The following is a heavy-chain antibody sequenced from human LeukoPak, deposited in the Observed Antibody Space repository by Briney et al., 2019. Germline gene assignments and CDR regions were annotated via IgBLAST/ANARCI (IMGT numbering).Heavy chain of an antibody. Sequence: SETLSLTCTVSGGSISSSSYYWGWIRQPPGKGLEWIGSIYYSGSTYYNPSLKGRVTISVDTSKNQFSLKLSSVTAADTAVYYCARDYQGGYGDKTVDYWGQGTLVTVSS. J-gene: IGHJ4*02. V-gene: IGHV4-39*07. D-gene: IGHD5-18*01. CDR1: GGSISSSSYY. CDR3: ARDYQGGYGDKTVDY. CDR2: IYYSGST.